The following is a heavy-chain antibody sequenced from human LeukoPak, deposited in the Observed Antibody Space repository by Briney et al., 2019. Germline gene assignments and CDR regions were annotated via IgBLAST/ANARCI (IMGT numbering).Heavy chain of an antibody. J-gene: IGHJ4*02. Sequence: QPGGSLRLSCAASGFTFSGYWMSWVRQAPGKGLEWVANIERDGSDKYYVNSVKGRFTISRDNTKNTLYLQMNSLRAEDTAFYYCARRLAPCGLDYWGQGTLVTVSS. CDR2: IERDGSDK. V-gene: IGHV3-7*03. CDR3: ARRLAPCGLDY. D-gene: IGHD3-3*02. CDR1: GFTFSGYW.